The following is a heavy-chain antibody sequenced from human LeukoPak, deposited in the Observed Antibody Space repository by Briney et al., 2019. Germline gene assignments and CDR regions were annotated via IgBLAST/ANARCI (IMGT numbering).Heavy chain of an antibody. Sequence: GGSLRLSCAASGFTFSSYWMHWVRQAPGKGLVWVSRINSDGSSTSYADSVKGRFTISRDNAKNTLYLQMNSLRAEDTAVYYCVREHGSGYYPRGWFDPWGQGTLVTVSS. CDR2: INSDGSST. D-gene: IGHD3-22*01. V-gene: IGHV3-74*01. J-gene: IGHJ5*02. CDR1: GFTFSSYW. CDR3: VREHGSGYYPRGWFDP.